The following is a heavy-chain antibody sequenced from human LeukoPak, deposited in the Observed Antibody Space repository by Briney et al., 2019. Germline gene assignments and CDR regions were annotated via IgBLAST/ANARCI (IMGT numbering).Heavy chain of an antibody. V-gene: IGHV3-21*01. CDR1: GFTFSTYG. D-gene: IGHD2-2*01. CDR2: ISSSSSYI. CDR3: ARVGCSSTNCYDFDY. J-gene: IGHJ4*02. Sequence: GGSLRLSCAASGFTFSTYGMNWVRQAPGKGLEWVSSISSSSSYIYYADSVKGRFTISRDNAKNSLYQQLNSLRAEDTAVYYCARVGCSSTNCYDFDYWGQGTLVTVSS.